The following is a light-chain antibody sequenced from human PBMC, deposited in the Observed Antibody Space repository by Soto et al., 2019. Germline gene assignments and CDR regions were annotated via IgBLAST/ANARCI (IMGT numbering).Light chain of an antibody. CDR3: QQYGNSHRIT. CDR1: QAVSSRY. J-gene: IGKJ5*01. CDR2: GAS. Sequence: EIVLTQSPATLSSFPGDRVTLSCRASQAVSSRYLAWCQQKPGQAPRLLIYGASSRATGIPERFSGSGSGTDFTLTISRLEPEDFAVYYVQQYGNSHRITLGQGTRLEIK. V-gene: IGKV3-20*01.